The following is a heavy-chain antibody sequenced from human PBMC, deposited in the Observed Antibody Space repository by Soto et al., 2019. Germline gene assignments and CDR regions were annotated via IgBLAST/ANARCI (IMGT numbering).Heavy chain of an antibody. Sequence: PGGSLRLSCAASGFTFCHYAMHWARQAPGKGPEWVALMSYDGSNEYYADSVKGRFTISRDNSKNTLYLQMNSLRAEDTAVYYCAKDGSHNFDYWGQGTLVTVSS. D-gene: IGHD1-26*01. CDR3: AKDGSHNFDY. J-gene: IGHJ4*02. CDR1: GFTFCHYA. CDR2: MSYDGSNE. V-gene: IGHV3-30*18.